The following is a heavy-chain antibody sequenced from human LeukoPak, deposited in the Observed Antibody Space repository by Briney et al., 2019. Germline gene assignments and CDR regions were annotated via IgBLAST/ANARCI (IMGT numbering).Heavy chain of an antibody. D-gene: IGHD6-25*01. Sequence: ASVKVSCKASGYTFTSYGISWVRQAPGQGLEWMGWISAYNGNTNYAQKFQGRVTITADKSTSTAYMELSSLRSEDTAVYYCAREAALDAFDIWGQGTMVTVSS. CDR3: AREAALDAFDI. V-gene: IGHV1-18*01. CDR2: ISAYNGNT. J-gene: IGHJ3*02. CDR1: GYTFTSYG.